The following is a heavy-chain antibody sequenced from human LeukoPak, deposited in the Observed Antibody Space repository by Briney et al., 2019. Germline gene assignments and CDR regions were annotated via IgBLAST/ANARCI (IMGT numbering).Heavy chain of an antibody. V-gene: IGHV4-34*01. D-gene: IGHD6-13*01. CDR3: ARAYSGSWYWMGYFDY. CDR1: GGSFSGYY. CDR2: INHSGST. Sequence: SETLSLTCAVYGGSFSGYYWSWIRQPPGKGLEWIGEINHSGSTNYNPSLKSRVTISVDTSKNQFSLKLSSVTAADTAVYYCARAYSGSWYWMGYFDYWGQGTLVTVSS. J-gene: IGHJ4*02.